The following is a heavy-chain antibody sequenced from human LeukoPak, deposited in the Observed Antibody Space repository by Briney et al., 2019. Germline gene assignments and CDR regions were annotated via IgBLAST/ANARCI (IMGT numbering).Heavy chain of an antibody. CDR3: AKYSSDVDGFNI. CDR1: GYTFTSND. J-gene: IGHJ3*02. V-gene: IGHV1-8*01. Sequence: GASVTVSCKASGYTFTSNDLNWVRQATGQGLEWMGWMNPNSGKTGYAQRFQGRVTMTRDTSINTAYMELSSLRSEDTAIYYCAKYSSDVDGFNIWGQGTMVTVSS. D-gene: IGHD6-25*01. CDR2: MNPNSGKT.